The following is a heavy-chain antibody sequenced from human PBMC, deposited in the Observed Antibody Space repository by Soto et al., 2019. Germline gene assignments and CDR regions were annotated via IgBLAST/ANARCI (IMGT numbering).Heavy chain of an antibody. Sequence: QVQLVESGGGVVQPGRSLRLSCAASGFTFSSYGMHWVRQAPGKGLEWVAVIWYDGGNKYYADSVKGRFTISRDNSKNTLYLQMNSLRAEDTAVYYCARDHAVAGVGWFDPWGQGTLVTVSS. CDR3: ARDHAVAGVGWFDP. V-gene: IGHV3-33*01. J-gene: IGHJ5*02. D-gene: IGHD6-19*01. CDR2: IWYDGGNK. CDR1: GFTFSSYG.